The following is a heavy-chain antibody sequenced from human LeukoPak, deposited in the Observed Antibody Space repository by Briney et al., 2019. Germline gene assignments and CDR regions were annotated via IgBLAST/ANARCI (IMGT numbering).Heavy chain of an antibody. V-gene: IGHV3-48*03. D-gene: IGHD5-24*01. Sequence: GGSLRLSCAASGFTFSSYEMNWVRQAPGKGLEWVSYISSSGSTIYYADSVKGRFTISRDNAKNSLYLQMNSLRAEDTAVYYCARDGRDGYNRIFDYWGQGTLVTVSS. CDR1: GFTFSSYE. J-gene: IGHJ4*02. CDR3: ARDGRDGYNRIFDY. CDR2: ISSSGSTI.